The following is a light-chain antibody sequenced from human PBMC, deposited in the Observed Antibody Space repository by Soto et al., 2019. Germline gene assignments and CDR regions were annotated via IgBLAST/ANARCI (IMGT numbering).Light chain of an antibody. CDR3: AAWDASLKGVV. J-gene: IGLJ2*01. Sequence: QSVLTQPPSASGPPGQRVTISCSGSSSNIGSNTVNWYQQVPGTAPKLLIYANNQRPSGVPDRFSGSKSGTSASLAISWLQSADEADYYCAAWDASLKGVVFGGGTKLTVL. CDR1: SSNIGSNT. V-gene: IGLV1-44*01. CDR2: ANN.